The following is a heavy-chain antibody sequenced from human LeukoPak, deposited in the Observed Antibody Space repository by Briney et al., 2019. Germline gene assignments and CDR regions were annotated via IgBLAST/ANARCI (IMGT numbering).Heavy chain of an antibody. CDR1: GFTFSSYA. CDR3: ARGRIAARPHFDY. Sequence: GGSLRLSCAASGFTFSSYAMHWVRQAPGEGLEYVSAISSNGGSTYYANSVKGRFTISRDNSKNTLYLQMGSLRAKDMAVYYCARGRIAARPHFDYWGQGTLVTVSS. J-gene: IGHJ4*02. D-gene: IGHD6-6*01. V-gene: IGHV3-64*01. CDR2: ISSNGGST.